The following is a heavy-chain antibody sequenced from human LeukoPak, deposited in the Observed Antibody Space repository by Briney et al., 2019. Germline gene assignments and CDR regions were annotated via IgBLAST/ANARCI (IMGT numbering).Heavy chain of an antibody. D-gene: IGHD6-19*01. CDR2: ISSSGSTI. J-gene: IGHJ5*02. V-gene: IGHV3-11*04. Sequence: GGSLRLSCAASGFTFSDYYMSWIRQAPGKGLEWVSYISSSGSTIYYADSVKGRFTISRDNAKNSLYLQMNSLRAEDAAVYYCARGPDSSGWYRWFDPWGQGTLVTVSS. CDR1: GFTFSDYY. CDR3: ARGPDSSGWYRWFDP.